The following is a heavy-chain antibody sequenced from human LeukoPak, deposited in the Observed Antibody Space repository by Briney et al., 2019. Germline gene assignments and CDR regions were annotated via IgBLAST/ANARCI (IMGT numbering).Heavy chain of an antibody. J-gene: IGHJ3*02. CDR2: IYTRGHT. CDR1: GTPVNTYY. CDR3: ARGRYCTATACYGGDAFDI. Sequence: SETLSLTCTVSGTPVNTYYWSWIRQPAGRGLEWIGRIYTRGHTNYNPSLKSRVSMSVDTSKSQLSLRLSSVTAADTAVYYCARGRYCTATACYGGDAFDIWGQGTVVTVSS. D-gene: IGHD2-2*01. V-gene: IGHV4-4*07.